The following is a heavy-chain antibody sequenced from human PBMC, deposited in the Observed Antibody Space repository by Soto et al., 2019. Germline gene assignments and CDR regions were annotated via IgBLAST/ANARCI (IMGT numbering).Heavy chain of an antibody. CDR2: ISSSTGYT. CDR3: ARDNYGDYYFDY. V-gene: IGHV3-11*05. Sequence: QVQLVESGGGLVKPGGSLRLSCAASGFTFSDYYMTWIRQAPGKGLEWVSYISSSTGYTNYAESVKGRFTISRDNAKNSLYLQLNSLRAEDTAVYYCARDNYGDYYFDYWGQGTLVTVSS. D-gene: IGHD4-17*01. CDR1: GFTFSDYY. J-gene: IGHJ4*02.